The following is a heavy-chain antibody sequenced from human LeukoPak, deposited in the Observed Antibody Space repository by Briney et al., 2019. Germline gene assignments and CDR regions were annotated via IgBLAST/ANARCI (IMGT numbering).Heavy chain of an antibody. CDR1: GFTVSSNY. CDR2: IYSGGST. CDR3: ARGSYDILTGYYPLVG. V-gene: IGHV3-66*02. D-gene: IGHD3-9*01. J-gene: IGHJ4*02. Sequence: GGSLRLSCAASGFTVSSNYMSWVRQAPGKGLEWVSVIYSGGSTYYADSVKGRFTISRDNSKNTLYLQMNSLRAEDTAVYYCARGSYDILTGYYPLVGWGQGTLVTVSS.